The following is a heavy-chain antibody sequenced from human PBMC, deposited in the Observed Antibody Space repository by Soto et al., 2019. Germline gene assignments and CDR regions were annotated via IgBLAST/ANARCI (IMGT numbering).Heavy chain of an antibody. Sequence: QLQLQESGSGLVKPSETLSLTCIVSNGSISSRSSYWGWIRQTPGKGLEWIGSIYYIGNTYYNPSLKSRVTISIDTSKTQFSLKMNSVTASATAAYFRGGQDYGAQGYYFENWGEGALVTVSS. V-gene: IGHV4-39*01. D-gene: IGHD4-17*01. CDR3: GGQDYGAQGYYFEN. J-gene: IGHJ4*02. CDR1: NGSISSRSSY. CDR2: IYYIGNT.